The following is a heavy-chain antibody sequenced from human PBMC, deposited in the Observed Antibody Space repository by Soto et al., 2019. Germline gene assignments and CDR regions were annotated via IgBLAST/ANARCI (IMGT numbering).Heavy chain of an antibody. J-gene: IGHJ5*02. V-gene: IGHV4-39*01. CDR2: IYYSGST. D-gene: IGHD3-22*01. CDR1: GGSISSSSYY. CDR3: ARVGPWVPYYYDSSPYTFENWFDP. Sequence: SETLSLTCTVSGGSISSSSYYWGWIRQPPGKGLEWIGSIYYSGSTYYNPSLKSRVTISVDTSKNQFSLKLSSVTAADTAVYYCARVGPWVPYYYDSSPYTFENWFDPWGQGTLVTVSS.